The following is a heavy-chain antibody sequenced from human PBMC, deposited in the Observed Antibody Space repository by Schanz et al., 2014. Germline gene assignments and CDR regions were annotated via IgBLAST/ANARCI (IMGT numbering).Heavy chain of an antibody. D-gene: IGHD3-10*01. CDR3: AKYRGYYRVSGSYRELEY. CDR1: GFTFTNYA. CDR2: ISDSGDTA. J-gene: IGHJ4*02. Sequence: EVQLVESGGGLVQPGGSLRLSCTASGFTFTNYAMSWVRQAPGKGLEWVSLISDSGDTAYYADSVKGRFTISRDNFKGALYLQMSSLRAEDTAVYYCAKYRGYYRVSGSYRELEYWGQGTLVTVSS. V-gene: IGHV3-23*04.